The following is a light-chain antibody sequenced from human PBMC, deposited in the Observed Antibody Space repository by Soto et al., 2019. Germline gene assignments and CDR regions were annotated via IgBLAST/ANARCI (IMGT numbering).Light chain of an antibody. J-gene: IGLJ1*01. CDR3: SSYTTSGTLYV. Sequence: QSVLTQPASVSGSPGQSITISCTGTSSDVGAYNYVSWYQQHPGKAPQLMIYDVSNRPSGVSDRFSGSKSGNTASLTISGLQAEDEADYYCSSYTTSGTLYVFGTGTKATV. CDR1: SSDVGAYNY. V-gene: IGLV2-14*01. CDR2: DVS.